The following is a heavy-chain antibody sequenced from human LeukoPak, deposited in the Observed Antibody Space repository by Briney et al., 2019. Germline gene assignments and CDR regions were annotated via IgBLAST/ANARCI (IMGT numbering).Heavy chain of an antibody. CDR2: IFYSGST. Sequence: SETLSLTCTVSGGSISSSSYYWGWIRQPPGKGLEWTGSIFYSGSTYYNPSLKSRVTISVDTSKNQFSLKLSPVTASDTAMYYCARLGYRDSSSCYLHYHYYMDVWGKGTTVTVSS. CDR3: ARLGYRDSSSCYLHYHYYMDV. D-gene: IGHD2-2*01. V-gene: IGHV4-39*01. CDR1: GGSISSSSYY. J-gene: IGHJ6*03.